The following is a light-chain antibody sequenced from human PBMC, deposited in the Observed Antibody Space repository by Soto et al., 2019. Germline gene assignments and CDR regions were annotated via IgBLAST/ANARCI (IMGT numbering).Light chain of an antibody. CDR3: SAYVGRTLV. Sequence: QSALTQPASVSGSPGQSITISCTGTSSDVGSNSLVSWYQQHPGKAPKLMIYEGSKRPSGVSNRFSGSKSGNTASLTISGLQADDEAEFYCSAYVGRTLVFGGGTKLTVL. CDR2: EGS. CDR1: SSDVGSNSL. V-gene: IGLV2-23*01. J-gene: IGLJ3*02.